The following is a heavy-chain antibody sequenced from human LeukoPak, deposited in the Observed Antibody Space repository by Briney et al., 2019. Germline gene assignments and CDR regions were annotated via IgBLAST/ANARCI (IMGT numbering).Heavy chain of an antibody. D-gene: IGHD1-26*01. CDR3: ARDRRVGATTFDY. J-gene: IGHJ4*02. CDR2: INHSGST. V-gene: IGHV4-34*01. Sequence: PSETLSLTCAVYGGSFSGYYWSWIRQPPGKGLEWIGEINHSGSTNYNPSLKSRVTISVDKSKNQFSLKLSSVTAADTAVYYCARDRRVGATTFDYWGQGTLVTVSS. CDR1: GGSFSGYY.